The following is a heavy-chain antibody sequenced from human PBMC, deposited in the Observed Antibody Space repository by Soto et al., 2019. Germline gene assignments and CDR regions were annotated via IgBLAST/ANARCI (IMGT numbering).Heavy chain of an antibody. CDR1: GFSITTGGVG. V-gene: IGHV2-5*01. CDR2: IYWNDDR. D-gene: IGHD2-21*01. Sequence: SGPTLVNPTQTLTLTCTFSGFSITTGGVGVGWIHQPPGRSLEWLAVIYWNDDRRRSPSLENRLTITKDTSKNQVVLTMTNMDPVDTATYYCIYRRASWDYHGLDVWGQGTPVTVSS. J-gene: IGHJ6*02. CDR3: IYRRASWDYHGLDV.